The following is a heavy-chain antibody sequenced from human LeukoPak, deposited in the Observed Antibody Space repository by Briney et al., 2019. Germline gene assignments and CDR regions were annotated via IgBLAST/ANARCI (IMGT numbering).Heavy chain of an antibody. Sequence: PGGSLRLFCAAAGFSFSDYYMRWIRQPPGEGLGWVSFISSSGSTIYCADSVKGRFTISRDNAKNSLYLQMNSLRAEDTAVYYCARDRATLRGWFDPGGQGTLVAVSS. CDR2: ISSSGSTI. CDR1: GFSFSDYY. V-gene: IGHV3-11*01. CDR3: ARDRATLRGWFDP. J-gene: IGHJ5*02.